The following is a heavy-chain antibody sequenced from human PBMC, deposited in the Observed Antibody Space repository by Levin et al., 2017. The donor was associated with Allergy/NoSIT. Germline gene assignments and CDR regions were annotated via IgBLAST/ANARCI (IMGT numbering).Heavy chain of an antibody. V-gene: IGHV4-4*02. CDR3: ARDYYGSGSGY. Sequence: SETLSLTCAVSGGSISSSNWWSWVRQPPGKGLEWIGEIYHSGSTTYNPSLMSRVTISVDKSKNQFSSKPSSVTAADTAVYYCARDYYGSGSGYWGQGTLVTVSS. D-gene: IGHD3-10*01. CDR1: GGSISSSNW. CDR2: IYHSGST. J-gene: IGHJ4*02.